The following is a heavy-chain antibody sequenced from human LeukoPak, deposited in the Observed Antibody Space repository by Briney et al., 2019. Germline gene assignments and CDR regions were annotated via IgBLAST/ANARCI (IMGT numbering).Heavy chain of an antibody. J-gene: IGHJ5*02. Sequence: SETLSLTCTVSDGSISNYYWSWIRQPPGKRLDWFGYIYYSGSTNYNPSLKSRVTISVDTSKNQFSLKLTSVTAADTAVYYCARAEDAYYYDSSGFDPWGQGTLVTVSS. CDR1: DGSISNYY. CDR2: IYYSGST. V-gene: IGHV4-59*01. CDR3: ARAEDAYYYDSSGFDP. D-gene: IGHD3-22*01.